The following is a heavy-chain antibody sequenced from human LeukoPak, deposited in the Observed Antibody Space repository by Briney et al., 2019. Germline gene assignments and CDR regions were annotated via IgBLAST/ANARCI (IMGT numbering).Heavy chain of an antibody. D-gene: IGHD2-21*02. J-gene: IGHJ4*02. CDR2: INHSGST. V-gene: IGHV4-34*01. Sequence: SETLSLTCAVYGGSFSGYYWSWIRQPPGKGLEWIGEINHSGSTNYNPSLMSRVTISVDTSKNQFSLKLSSVTAADTAVYYCARDSGAYCGGDCYPTAGNYFDYWGQGTLVTVSS. CDR1: GGSFSGYY. CDR3: ARDSGAYCGGDCYPTAGNYFDY.